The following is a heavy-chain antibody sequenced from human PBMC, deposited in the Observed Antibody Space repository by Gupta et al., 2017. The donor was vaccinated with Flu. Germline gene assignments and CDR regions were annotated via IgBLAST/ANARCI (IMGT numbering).Heavy chain of an antibody. J-gene: IGHJ4*02. CDR3: ARESEMATIHFFDY. D-gene: IGHD5-12*01. V-gene: IGHV1-69*06. CDR2: IIPIFGTE. Sequence: QVQLVQSGAEVKKPGSSVKVSCKASGGTFSSYAISWVRQAPGQGLEWMGGIIPIFGTENYAQKVQGRVTITADKSTSTAYMELSSLRSEDTAVDYCARESEMATIHFFDYWGQGTLVTVSS. CDR1: GGTFSSYA.